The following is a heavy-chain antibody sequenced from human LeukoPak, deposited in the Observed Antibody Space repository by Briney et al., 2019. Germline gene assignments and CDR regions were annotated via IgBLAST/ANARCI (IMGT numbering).Heavy chain of an antibody. D-gene: IGHD1-26*01. Sequence: GGSLRLSCAASGFTFSSYVMHWVRQAPGKGLEWVAIISYDGSNEYYADSVKGRFTISRDNSKNTLYLQMNSLRAADTAVYYCARGGNYWPQWWFDPWGRGTLVSVSS. CDR2: ISYDGSNE. V-gene: IGHV3-30*04. CDR3: ARGGNYWPQWWFDP. CDR1: GFTFSSYV. J-gene: IGHJ5*02.